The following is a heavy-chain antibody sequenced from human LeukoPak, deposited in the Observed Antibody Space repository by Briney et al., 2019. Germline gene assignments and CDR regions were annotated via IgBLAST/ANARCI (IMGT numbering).Heavy chain of an antibody. D-gene: IGHD2-15*01. CDR1: GFAFSSYA. V-gene: IGHV3-23*01. J-gene: IGHJ6*03. CDR2: ISGSGGST. CDR3: AKDHKYCSGGSCYSIRTDYYYYMDV. Sequence: PGGSLRLSCAASGFAFSSYAMSWVRQAPGKGLEWVSAISGSGGSTYYADSVKGRFTISRDNSKNTLYLQMNSLRAEDTAVYYCAKDHKYCSGGSCYSIRTDYYYYMDVWGKGTTVTVSS.